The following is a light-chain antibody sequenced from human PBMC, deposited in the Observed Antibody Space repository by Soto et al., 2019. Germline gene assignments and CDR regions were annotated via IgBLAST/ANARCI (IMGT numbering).Light chain of an antibody. CDR1: QSISSW. Sequence: DIQMTQSPSTLSASVGDTVTITCRASQSISSWLAWYQRKPGKAPKLLIYDASSLESGVPSRFSGSGSGTEFTLTISSLQPDDFATYYCQQYNSYCTFGQGTKVDIK. CDR3: QQYNSYCT. CDR2: DAS. V-gene: IGKV1-5*01. J-gene: IGKJ1*01.